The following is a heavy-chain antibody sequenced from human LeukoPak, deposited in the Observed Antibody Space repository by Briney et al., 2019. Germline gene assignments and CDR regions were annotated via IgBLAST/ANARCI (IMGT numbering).Heavy chain of an antibody. CDR2: IYYSGST. V-gene: IGHV4-39*07. D-gene: IGHD6-13*01. Sequence: SETLSLTCTVSGGSLSSSSYYWGWLRQPPGTGLEWFGSIYYSGSTYYNPSLKSRVTISVDTSQHQFSLKLSSVTAADTAVDYCARGRGIGAAGTEDNWFDHWGQGTLVTVSS. J-gene: IGHJ5*02. CDR1: GGSLSSSSYY. CDR3: ARGRGIGAAGTEDNWFDH.